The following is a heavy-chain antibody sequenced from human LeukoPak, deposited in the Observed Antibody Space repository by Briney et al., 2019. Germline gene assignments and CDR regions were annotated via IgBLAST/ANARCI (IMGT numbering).Heavy chain of an antibody. D-gene: IGHD6-19*01. J-gene: IGHJ4*02. Sequence: KPGGSLRLSCAASTFTFSSYAMSWVRQAPGKGLEWVSAISGSGGSTYYAGSVKGRFTISRDNSKNTLYLQMHSLRAEDTAVYYCANSYSSGRGRYFDYWGQGTLVTVSS. V-gene: IGHV3-23*01. CDR1: TFTFSSYA. CDR3: ANSYSSGRGRYFDY. CDR2: ISGSGGST.